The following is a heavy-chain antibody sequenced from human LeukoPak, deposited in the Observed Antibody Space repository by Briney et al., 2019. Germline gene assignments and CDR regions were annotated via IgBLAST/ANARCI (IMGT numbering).Heavy chain of an antibody. Sequence: AGGSLRLSCAASGFTFSDHYMDWVRQAPGKGLEWVSSISSSSSYIYYADSVKGRFTISRDNAENSLYLQMNSLRAEDTAVYYCARYRGYHDSSGYATWGQGTLVTVSS. V-gene: IGHV3-21*01. CDR2: ISSSSSYI. J-gene: IGHJ5*02. CDR1: GFTFSDHY. CDR3: ARYRGYHDSSGYAT. D-gene: IGHD3-22*01.